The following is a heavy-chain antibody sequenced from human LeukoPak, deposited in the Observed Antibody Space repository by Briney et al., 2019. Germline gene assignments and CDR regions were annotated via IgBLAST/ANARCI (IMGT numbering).Heavy chain of an antibody. D-gene: IGHD4-11*01. CDR3: AREQYLAYDVFGF. V-gene: IGHV4-59*01. Sequence: SETLSLTCTVSGGSISSYYWSWIRQPPGKGLEWIGYIYYSGSTNYNPSLKSRVTISVDTSKNQFSLKLSSVTAADTAVYYCAREQYLAYDVFGFWGQGTMVTVSS. CDR1: GGSISSYY. CDR2: IYYSGST. J-gene: IGHJ3*01.